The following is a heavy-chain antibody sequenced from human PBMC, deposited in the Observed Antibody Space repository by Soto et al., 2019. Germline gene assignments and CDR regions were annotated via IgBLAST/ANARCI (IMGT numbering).Heavy chain of an antibody. CDR1: GFTFSSYA. J-gene: IGHJ6*02. V-gene: IGHV3-23*01. CDR2: ISGSGGST. CDR3: AKLVVPAVDYYYYGMDV. D-gene: IGHD2-2*01. Sequence: GGSLRLSCAASGFTFSSYAMSWVRQAPGKGLEWVSAISGSGGSTYYADSVKGRFTISRDNSKNTLYLQMNSLRAEDTAVYYCAKLVVPAVDYYYYGMDVWGQGTTVTVSS.